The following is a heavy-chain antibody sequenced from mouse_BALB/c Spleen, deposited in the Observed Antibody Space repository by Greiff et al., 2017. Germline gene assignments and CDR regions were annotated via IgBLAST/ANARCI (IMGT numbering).Heavy chain of an antibody. CDR1: GFSLTSYG. J-gene: IGHJ3*01. D-gene: IGHD2-14*01. Sequence: VQLVESGPGLVAPSQSLSITCTVSGFSLTSYGVHWVRQPPGKGLEWLGVIWAGGSTNYNSALMSRLSISKDNSKSQVFLKMNSLQTDDTAMYYCARGDYRTGRFAYWGQGTLVTVSA. V-gene: IGHV2-9*02. CDR2: IWAGGST. CDR3: ARGDYRTGRFAY.